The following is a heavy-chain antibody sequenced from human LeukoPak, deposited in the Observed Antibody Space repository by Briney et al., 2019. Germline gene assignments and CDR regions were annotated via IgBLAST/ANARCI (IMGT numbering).Heavy chain of an antibody. V-gene: IGHV3-30-3*01. J-gene: IGHJ4*02. CDR3: ASTSRGVIDY. Sequence: GGSLRLSCAASGFTFSNYAMHWVRQAPGKGLEWLAVISFDGNNEYYADSVKGRFTISRDNSKNTLYLQMNSLRGEDAAVYYCASTSRGVIDYWGQGTLVTVSS. D-gene: IGHD3-10*01. CDR1: GFTFSNYA. CDR2: ISFDGNNE.